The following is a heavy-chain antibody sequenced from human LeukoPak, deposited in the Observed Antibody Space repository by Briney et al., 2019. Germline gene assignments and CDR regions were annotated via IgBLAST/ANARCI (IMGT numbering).Heavy chain of an antibody. V-gene: IGHV3-48*02. J-gene: IGHJ4*02. CDR2: ISSSDGTI. CDR3: ARTPYDSGGYNYSDY. Sequence: PGGSLRLSCVASGFIFSSHSMNWVRQAPGKGLEWVSYISSSDGTIYYADSVKGRFTISRDNAKNSLYLQMNSLRDEDTAVYYCARTPYDSGGYNYSDYWGQGALVTVSS. D-gene: IGHD3-22*01. CDR1: GFIFSSHS.